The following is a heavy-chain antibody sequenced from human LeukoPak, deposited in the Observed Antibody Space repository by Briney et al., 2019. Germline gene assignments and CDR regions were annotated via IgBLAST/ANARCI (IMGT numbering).Heavy chain of an antibody. V-gene: IGHV4-59*01. Sequence: SETLSLTCTVSGGSISSYYWSWIRQPPGKGLEWIGYIYYSGSTNYNPSLKSRVTISVDTSKNQFSLKLSSVTAADTAVYYCARGVGYCSSTSCYPLYLDLWGRGTLVTVSS. J-gene: IGHJ2*01. CDR1: GGSISSYY. D-gene: IGHD2-2*01. CDR3: ARGVGYCSSTSCYPLYLDL. CDR2: IYYSGST.